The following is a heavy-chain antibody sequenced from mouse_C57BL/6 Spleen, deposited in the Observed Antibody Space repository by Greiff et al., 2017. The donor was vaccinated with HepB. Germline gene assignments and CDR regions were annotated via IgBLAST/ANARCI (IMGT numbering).Heavy chain of an antibody. CDR2: IYPGSGST. D-gene: IGHD2-2*01. Sequence: QVQLQQPGAELVKPGASVKMSCKASGYTFTSYWITWVKQRPGQGLEWIGDIYPGSGSTNYNEKFKSKATLTVDTSSSTAYMQLSSLTSEDSAVYYGARGDGYGTWFAYWGQGTLVTVSA. CDR1: GYTFTSYW. J-gene: IGHJ3*01. V-gene: IGHV1-55*01. CDR3: ARGDGYGTWFAY.